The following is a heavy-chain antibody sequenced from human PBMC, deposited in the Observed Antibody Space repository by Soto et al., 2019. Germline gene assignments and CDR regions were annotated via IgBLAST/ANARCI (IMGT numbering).Heavy chain of an antibody. CDR3: AKALLSGYLFDY. J-gene: IGHJ4*02. CDR2: ISYDGSNK. V-gene: IGHV3-30*18. CDR1: GFTFSSYG. D-gene: IGHD5-12*01. Sequence: GGSLRLSCAASGFTFSSYGMHWVRQAPGKGLEWVAVISYDGSNKYYADSVKGRFTISRDNSKNTLYLQMNSLRAEDTAVYYFAKALLSGYLFDYWGQGTLVTVSS.